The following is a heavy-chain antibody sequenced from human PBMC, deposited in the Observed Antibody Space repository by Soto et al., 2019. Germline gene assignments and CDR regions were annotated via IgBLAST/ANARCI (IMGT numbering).Heavy chain of an antibody. J-gene: IGHJ6*03. CDR3: ARERPDYYYYYMDV. D-gene: IGHD6-25*01. CDR1: GFTFSSYG. CDR2: ISYDGSNK. V-gene: IGHV3-30*03. Sequence: GGSLRLSCAASGFTFSSYGMHWVRQDPGKGLEWVAVISYDGSNKYYADSVKGRFTISRDNAKNSLYLQMNSLRAEDTAVYYYARERPDYYYYYMDVWGKGTTVTVSS.